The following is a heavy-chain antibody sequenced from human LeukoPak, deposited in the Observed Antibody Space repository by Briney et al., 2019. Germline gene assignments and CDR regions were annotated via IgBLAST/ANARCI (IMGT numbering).Heavy chain of an antibody. Sequence: ASVKVSCKASGYTFTGYYIHWVRQAPGQGLEWMGWISPNSGGTNYAQKFQGRVTMTRDTSITTAYMELSRLRSDDTAVYYCARVGGNYYDSSGSEYFQHWGQGTLVTVSS. CDR3: ARVGGNYYDSSGSEYFQH. CDR1: GYTFTGYY. CDR2: ISPNSGGT. J-gene: IGHJ1*01. V-gene: IGHV1-2*02. D-gene: IGHD3-22*01.